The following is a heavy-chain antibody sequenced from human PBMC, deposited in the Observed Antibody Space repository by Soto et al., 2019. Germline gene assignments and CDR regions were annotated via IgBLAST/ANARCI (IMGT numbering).Heavy chain of an antibody. J-gene: IGHJ6*02. CDR1: GGSFSGYY. CDR2: INHSGST. V-gene: IGHV4-34*01. D-gene: IGHD2-8*01. CDR3: ARAVLGYCTNGVCYTRFAYYYYGMDV. Sequence: KPSETLSLTCAVYGGSFSGYYWSWIRQPPGKGLEWIGEINHSGSTNYNPSLKSLVTISVDTSKNQFSLKLSSVTAADTAVYYCARAVLGYCTNGVCYTRFAYYYYGMDVWGQGTTVTVSS.